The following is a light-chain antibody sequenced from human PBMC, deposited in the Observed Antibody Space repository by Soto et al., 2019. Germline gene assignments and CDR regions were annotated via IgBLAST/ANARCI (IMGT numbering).Light chain of an antibody. J-gene: IGKJ1*01. CDR2: KAS. CDR1: QSISSW. CDR3: QQYNSYSWT. Sequence: DIQMTQSPSTLSASVGDRVTITCRASQSISSWLAWYQQKPGKAPKLLIYKASTLESGVPSRFSGSGSGKEFTLTLSSLQPDDFATYYCQQYNSYSWTFGQGTKVEIK. V-gene: IGKV1-5*03.